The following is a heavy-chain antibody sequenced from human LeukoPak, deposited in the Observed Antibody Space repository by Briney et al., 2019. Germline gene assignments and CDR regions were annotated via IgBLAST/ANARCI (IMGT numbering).Heavy chain of an antibody. CDR3: VKEFSRGEHLYY. CDR2: ISGDGSDK. Sequence: PGRSLRLSCAASGFSFSSYAIYWVPQAPGKGLEWMEWVAVISGDGSDKYYADSVKGRFTISRDNSKNTLYLQMNSLRTEDTAVYYCVKEFSRGEHLYYWGQGTLVTVSS. D-gene: IGHD3-10*01. V-gene: IGHV3-30*04. CDR1: GFSFSSYA. J-gene: IGHJ4*02.